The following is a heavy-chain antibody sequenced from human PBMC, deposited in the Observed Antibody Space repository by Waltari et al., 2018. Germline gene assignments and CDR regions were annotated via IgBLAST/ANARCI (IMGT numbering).Heavy chain of an antibody. Sequence: HLQESGPGLVKPSETLSLTCAVSGASISSTSYYWGWIRQPPGKGLEWIGNIYYGVSTYYNPSLRSRVTMSAETSKNQFSLKLTSVTAADTAVYYCARHAGDRWLFNSRTPTHIDYWGQGILVTVSS. V-gene: IGHV4-39*01. CDR1: GASISSTSYY. CDR2: IYYGVST. D-gene: IGHD3-22*01. CDR3: ARHAGDRWLFNSRTPTHIDY. J-gene: IGHJ4*02.